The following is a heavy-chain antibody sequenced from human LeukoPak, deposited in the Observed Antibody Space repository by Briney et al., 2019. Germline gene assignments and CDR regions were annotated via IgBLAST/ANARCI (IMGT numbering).Heavy chain of an antibody. D-gene: IGHD3-10*01. CDR3: ARAPPNYGSGSYYDNWFDP. Sequence: PGASVKLSCQASAGTFSSYAISWVRHAPGQGLEWMGGIIPIFGTANYAQKFQGRVTITADESTSTAYMELSSLRSEDTAVYYCARAPPNYGSGSYYDNWFDPWGQGTLVTASS. V-gene: IGHV1-69*13. CDR2: IIPIFGTA. J-gene: IGHJ5*02. CDR1: AGTFSSYA.